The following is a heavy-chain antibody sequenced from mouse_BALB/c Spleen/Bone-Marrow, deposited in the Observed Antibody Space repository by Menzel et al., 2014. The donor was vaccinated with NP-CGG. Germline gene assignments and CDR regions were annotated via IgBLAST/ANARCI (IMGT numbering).Heavy chain of an antibody. Sequence: GSELVRPGASVKLSCKASGYTFTSYWMHWVKQRPGQGLEWIGNIYPGSGSTDYDEKFKSKATLTVDTSSSTAYMQLSSLTSEDSAVYYCTRLGSTMITTDAYWGQGTLVTVSA. CDR1: GYTFTSYW. CDR3: TRLGSTMITTDAY. J-gene: IGHJ3*01. CDR2: IYPGSGST. D-gene: IGHD2-4*01. V-gene: IGHV1S22*01.